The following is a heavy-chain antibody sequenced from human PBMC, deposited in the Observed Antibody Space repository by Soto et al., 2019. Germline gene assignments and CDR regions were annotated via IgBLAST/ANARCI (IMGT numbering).Heavy chain of an antibody. D-gene: IGHD5-12*01. J-gene: IGHJ4*02. Sequence: PSETLSLTCTVSGGSISSGGYYWSWIRQHPGKGLEWIGYIYYSGSTYYNPSLKSRVTMSVDTSKNQFSLKLSSVTAADTAVYYCARANIGYSGYDYPFDYWGQGTLVTVSS. CDR2: IYYSGST. V-gene: IGHV4-31*03. CDR1: GGSISSGGYY. CDR3: ARANIGYSGYDYPFDY.